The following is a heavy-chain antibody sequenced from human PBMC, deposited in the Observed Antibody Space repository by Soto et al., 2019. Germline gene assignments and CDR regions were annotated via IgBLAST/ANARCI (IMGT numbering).Heavy chain of an antibody. CDR2: IIPIFGTA. V-gene: IGHV1-69*01. D-gene: IGHD3-3*01. CDR3: ARGNLFGVTIRGLDY. Sequence: QVQLVQSGAEVKRPGSSVKVSCWASGGTFNNYAIGWVRQAPGQGLEWMGAIIPIFGTANYARKFQGRLAITANESTHTAYMELSSLRSEDTAVYYCARGNLFGVTIRGLDYWGQGTLVTVSS. CDR1: GGTFNNYA. J-gene: IGHJ4*02.